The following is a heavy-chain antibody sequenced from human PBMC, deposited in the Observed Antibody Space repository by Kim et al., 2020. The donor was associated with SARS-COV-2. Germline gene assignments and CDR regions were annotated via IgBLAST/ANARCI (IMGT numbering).Heavy chain of an antibody. D-gene: IGHD2-2*01. J-gene: IGHJ4*02. Sequence: GGSLRLSCAASGFAFSTYDMSWVRQAPGKGLEWVSAITGRDGSTFYADSVKGRFTISRDNSKNTLFLQVNSLRAEDTALYYCARESSQRADYWGQGTLVT. CDR3: ARESSQRADY. V-gene: IGHV3-23*01. CDR2: ITGRDGST. CDR1: GFAFSTYD.